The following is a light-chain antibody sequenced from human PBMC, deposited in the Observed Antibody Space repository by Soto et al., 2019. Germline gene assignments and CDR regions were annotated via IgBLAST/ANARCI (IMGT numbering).Light chain of an antibody. CDR1: QSVSSSY. V-gene: IGKV3-20*01. CDR3: QQYGSSPPWT. Sequence: EIVLTQSPGTLSLSPGERATLSCRASQSVSSSYLAWYQQKPGQAPRLLIYGASSRATGIPDRFSGSGFGTDFTLTISILEPEDFAVYYCQQYGSSPPWTFGQGTKVEIK. CDR2: GAS. J-gene: IGKJ1*01.